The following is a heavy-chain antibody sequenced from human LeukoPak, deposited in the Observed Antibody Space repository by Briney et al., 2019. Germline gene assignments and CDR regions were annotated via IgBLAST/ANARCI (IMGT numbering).Heavy chain of an antibody. CDR3: ARVVAAGRPLPVYGMDV. V-gene: IGHV6-1*01. D-gene: IGHD6-13*01. Sequence: SQTLSLTCAISGDSVSSNSAAWNWIRQSPSRGLEWRGSTYYRSKWYNDYAVSVKSRITINPDTSKNQFSLQLNSVTPEDTAVYYCARVVAAGRPLPVYGMDVWGQGTTVTVSS. CDR1: GDSVSSNSAA. CDR2: TYYRSKWYN. J-gene: IGHJ6*02.